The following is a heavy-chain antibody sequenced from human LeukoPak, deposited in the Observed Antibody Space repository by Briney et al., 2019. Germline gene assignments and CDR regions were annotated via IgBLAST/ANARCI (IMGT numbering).Heavy chain of an antibody. CDR1: GYTFTGYY. D-gene: IGHD6-6*01. J-gene: IGHJ6*03. V-gene: IGHV1-2*02. CDR3: ARDAYKRYSSSSRAYYYYYYMDV. Sequence: ASVKVSCKASGYTFTGYYMHWVRQAPGQGLEWMGWINPNSGGTNYAQKFQGRVTMTRDTSISTAYMELSRLRSDDTAVYYCARDAYKRYSSSSRAYYYYYYMDVWGKGTTVTVSS. CDR2: INPNSGGT.